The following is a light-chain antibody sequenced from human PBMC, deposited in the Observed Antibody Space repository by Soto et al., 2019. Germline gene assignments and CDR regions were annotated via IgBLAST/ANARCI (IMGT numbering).Light chain of an antibody. V-gene: IGKV1-5*03. Sequence: DIQMTQSPPTLSASVGDRATITCRASQSISTWLAWYQQKPGKAPKLLIYKASSLESGVPSRFSGSGSGTEFTLTISSLQPDDFATYYCRHYNSYSETFGQGTKVEIK. J-gene: IGKJ1*01. CDR3: RHYNSYSET. CDR1: QSISTW. CDR2: KAS.